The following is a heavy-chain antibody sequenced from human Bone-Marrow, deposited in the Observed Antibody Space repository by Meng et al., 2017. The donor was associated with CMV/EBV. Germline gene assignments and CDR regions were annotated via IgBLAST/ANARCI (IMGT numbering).Heavy chain of an antibody. CDR1: GFTFSSYS. CDR2: ISSSSSYI. J-gene: IGHJ4*02. Sequence: LSLTCAASGFTFSSYSMNWVRQAPGKGLEWVSSISSSSSYIYYADSVKGRFTISRDNAKNSLYLQMNSLRAEDTAVYYCAREKTGSTNHFDYWGQGTLVTVSS. CDR3: AREKTGSTNHFDY. D-gene: IGHD2-15*01. V-gene: IGHV3-21*01.